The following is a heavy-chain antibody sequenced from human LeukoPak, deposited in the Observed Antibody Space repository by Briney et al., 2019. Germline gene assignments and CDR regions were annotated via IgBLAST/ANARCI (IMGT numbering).Heavy chain of an antibody. D-gene: IGHD3-10*01. CDR1: GGSISSYY. Sequence: SETLSLTCTVSGGSISSYYWSWIRQPPGKGLEWIGYIYYSGSTNYNPSLKSRVTISVDTSKNQFSLKLSSVTAADTLVYYCARVGTYGSGSYLSWLDYWGQGTLVTVSS. J-gene: IGHJ4*02. V-gene: IGHV4-59*01. CDR2: IYYSGST. CDR3: ARVGTYGSGSYLSWLDY.